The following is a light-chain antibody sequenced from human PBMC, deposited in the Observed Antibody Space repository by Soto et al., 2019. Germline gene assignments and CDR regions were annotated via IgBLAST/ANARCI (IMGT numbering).Light chain of an antibody. CDR1: SSNIGTGYD. CDR3: QSYDSSLSGSGV. CDR2: GNN. J-gene: IGLJ2*01. V-gene: IGLV1-40*01. Sequence: VVTQPPSVSGAPGQRVTISCTGSSSNIGTGYDVHWYQQLPGTAPKLLIYGNNNRPSGVPDRFSGSKSGTSASLAITGLQAEDEADYYCQSYDSSLSGSGVFGGGTKLTVL.